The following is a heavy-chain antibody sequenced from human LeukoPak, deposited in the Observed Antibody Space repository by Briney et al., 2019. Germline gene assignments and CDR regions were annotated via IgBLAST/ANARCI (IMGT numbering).Heavy chain of an antibody. D-gene: IGHD5-24*01. CDR2: IIPIFGTA. Sequence: SVKVSCKASGGTFSSYAISWVRQAPGQGLEWMGGIIPIFGTANYAQKFRGRVTITADESTSTAYMELSSLRSEDTAVYYCARGFGMATSDPAFDYWGQGTLVTVSS. V-gene: IGHV1-69*01. CDR3: ARGFGMATSDPAFDY. CDR1: GGTFSSYA. J-gene: IGHJ4*02.